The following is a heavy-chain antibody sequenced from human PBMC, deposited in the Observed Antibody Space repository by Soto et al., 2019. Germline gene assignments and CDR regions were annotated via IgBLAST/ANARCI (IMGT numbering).Heavy chain of an antibody. CDR3: TRVGGYYGDYPNFDY. J-gene: IGHJ4*02. D-gene: IGHD4-17*01. Sequence: SETLSLTCSVSGSSIRNYYWSWIRQPPGKGLEWIGNIYYSGSTNYNPSLKGRVFISVDSSRRQLSLRLNSLTAADTAVYYCTRVGGYYGDYPNFDYWGQGALVPVSS. CDR2: IYYSGST. CDR1: GSSIRNYY. V-gene: IGHV4-59*01.